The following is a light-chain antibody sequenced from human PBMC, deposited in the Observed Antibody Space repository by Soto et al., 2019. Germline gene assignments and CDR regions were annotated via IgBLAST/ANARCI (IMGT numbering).Light chain of an antibody. J-gene: IGKJ5*01. CDR2: DAS. Sequence: EIVLTQSPATLSLSPGERATLSCRARQSIGLAIAWYQHKPGQAPRLLIFDASQRATGIPARFSATGSETDFTLTISGLQSEDSTVYFCQQYNNWPFSFGQGTRLEIK. CDR1: QSIGLA. V-gene: IGKV3-11*01. CDR3: QQYNNWPFS.